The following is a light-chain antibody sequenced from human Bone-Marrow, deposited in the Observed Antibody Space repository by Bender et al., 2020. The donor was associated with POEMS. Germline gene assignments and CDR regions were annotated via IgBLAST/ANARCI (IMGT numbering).Light chain of an antibody. Sequence: QSALTQAASVSGSLGQSVTISCTGTSSDIGKYNRVSWYQQPPGTAPKLIIYEVNKRPSGVSNRFSGSKSGNTASLTISGLQAEDEAAYHCCSYAGSNTLIFGGGTKVTVL. CDR2: EVN. V-gene: IGLV2-23*02. J-gene: IGLJ2*01. CDR3: CSYAGSNTLI. CDR1: SSDIGKYNR.